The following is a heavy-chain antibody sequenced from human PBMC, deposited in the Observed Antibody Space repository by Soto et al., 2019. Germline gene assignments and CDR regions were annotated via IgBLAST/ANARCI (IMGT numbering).Heavy chain of an antibody. J-gene: IGHJ4*02. CDR1: GGIFITSG. D-gene: IGHD3-10*01. CDR3: ANETAHRGPSGRPLQPENFVS. Sequence: QVQLVQSGAEVKMPGSSVKVSCKTSGGIFITSGLSWVRQAPGQGLEWMGGIIPFLGTPNHEQKLQGRVSITADTSTSTAYLELSDLTLEDTATYYCANETAHRGPSGRPLQPENFVSWGQGALVTVSS. V-gene: IGHV1-69*06. CDR2: IIPFLGTP.